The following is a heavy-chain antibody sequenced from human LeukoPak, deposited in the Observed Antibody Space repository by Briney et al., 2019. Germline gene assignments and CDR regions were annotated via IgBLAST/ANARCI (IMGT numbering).Heavy chain of an antibody. Sequence: PGGSLRLSCAASGFTFSSYSMSWVRQAPGKGLEWVSSISSSSSYIYYADSVKGRFTISRDNAKNSLYLQMNSLRAEDTAVYYCARGDSSSWYDFDYWGQGTLVTVSS. D-gene: IGHD6-13*01. V-gene: IGHV3-21*01. CDR3: ARGDSSSWYDFDY. CDR1: GFTFSSYS. CDR2: ISSSSSYI. J-gene: IGHJ4*02.